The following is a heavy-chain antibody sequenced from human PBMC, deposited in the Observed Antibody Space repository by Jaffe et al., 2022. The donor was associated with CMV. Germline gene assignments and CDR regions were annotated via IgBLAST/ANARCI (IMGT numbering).Heavy chain of an antibody. CDR2: IKSKTDGGTT. J-gene: IGHJ6*02. CDR1: GFTFSNAW. CDR3: TTGLLLWFGESLFGHGMDV. Sequence: EVQLVESGGGLVKPGGSLRLSCAASGFTFSNAWMSWVRQAPGKGLEWVGRIKSKTDGGTTDYAAPVKGRFTISRDDSKNTLYLQMNSLKTEDTAVYYCTTGLLLWFGESLFGHGMDVWGQGTTVTVSS. V-gene: IGHV3-15*01. D-gene: IGHD3-10*01.